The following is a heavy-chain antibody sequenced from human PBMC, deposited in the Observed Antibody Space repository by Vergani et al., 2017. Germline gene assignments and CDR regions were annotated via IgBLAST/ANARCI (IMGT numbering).Heavy chain of an antibody. Sequence: QITLKESGPTLVKPTQTLTLTCTFSGFSLSTSGVGVGWIRQPPGNALEWLALIYWNDDKRYSPSLKSRLTITKDTSKNQVVLTMTNMDPVGTDTYYCANTQDIVVLPAAIVALFDPWGQGTLVTVS. CDR1: GFSLSTSGVG. CDR2: IYWNDDK. V-gene: IGHV2-5*01. J-gene: IGHJ5*02. CDR3: ANTQDIVVLPAAIVALFDP. D-gene: IGHD2-2*02.